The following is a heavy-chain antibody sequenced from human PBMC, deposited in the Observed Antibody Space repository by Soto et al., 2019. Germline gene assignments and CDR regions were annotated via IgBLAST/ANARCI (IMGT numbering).Heavy chain of an antibody. V-gene: IGHV4-61*01. J-gene: IGHJ4*02. D-gene: IGHD6-6*01. CDR1: GGSVNSDNFY. CDR2: IYYTGST. Sequence: SETLSLTCTVSGGSVNSDNFYWSWIRQPPGRGLEWIGYIYYTGSTNYNPSLKSRVTISIDTSRNQFSLKLSSVTAADTAVYYCAREFSNSPEAFDSWGQGSLVTV. CDR3: AREFSNSPEAFDS.